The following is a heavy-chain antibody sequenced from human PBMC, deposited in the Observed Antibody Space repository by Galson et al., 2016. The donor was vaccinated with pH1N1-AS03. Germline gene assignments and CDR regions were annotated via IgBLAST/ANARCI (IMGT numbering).Heavy chain of an antibody. Sequence: SLRLSCEASGFTFSSYGMHWVRQAPGKGLEWVAVISYDGSNKYYADSVKGRFTISRDNSKNTLYLQMNSLRAEDTAVYYCAKDPASGEVWDILGALNWFDPWGQGTLVTVSS. CDR2: ISYDGSNK. V-gene: IGHV3-30*18. CDR1: GFTFSSYG. J-gene: IGHJ5*02. CDR3: AKDPASGEVWDILGALNWFDP. D-gene: IGHD1-26*01.